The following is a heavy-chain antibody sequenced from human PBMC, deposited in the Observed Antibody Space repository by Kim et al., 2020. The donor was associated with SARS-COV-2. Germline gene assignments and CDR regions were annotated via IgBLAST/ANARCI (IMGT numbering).Heavy chain of an antibody. CDR1: GFTLSGYW. CDR3: ARGVGAGGVWYY. CDR2: IKQDGSEK. V-gene: IGHV3-7*03. J-gene: IGHJ4*02. D-gene: IGHD1-26*01. Sequence: GGSLRLSCAASGFTLSGYWMSWVRQAPGKGLECVANIKQDGSEKYYVDSVKGRFTISRDNAKNSLYLQMNSLRAEDTAVYYCARGVGAGGVWYYWGQGTLVTVSS.